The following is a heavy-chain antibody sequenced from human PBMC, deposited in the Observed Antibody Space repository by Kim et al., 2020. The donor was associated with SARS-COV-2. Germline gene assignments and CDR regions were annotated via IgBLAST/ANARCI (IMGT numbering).Heavy chain of an antibody. CDR3: AKDRGVGYYDSSGYYDY. D-gene: IGHD3-22*01. V-gene: IGHV3-30*02. J-gene: IGHJ4*02. Sequence: VKGRFTISRDNSKNTLYLQMNSLRAEDTAVYYCAKDRGVGYYDSSGYYDYWGQGTLVTVSS.